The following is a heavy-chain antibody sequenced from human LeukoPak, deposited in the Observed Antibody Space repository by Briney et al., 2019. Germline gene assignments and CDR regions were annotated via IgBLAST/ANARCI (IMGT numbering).Heavy chain of an antibody. D-gene: IGHD6-19*01. CDR1: GGSFSGYY. Sequence: SETLSLTCAVYGGSFSGYYWSWIRQPPGKGLEWIGEINHSGSTNYNPSLKSRVTISVDTSKNQFSLKLRSVTAADTAVYYCARANYIAVAEYFDYWGQGTLVTVSS. V-gene: IGHV4-34*01. J-gene: IGHJ4*02. CDR3: ARANYIAVAEYFDY. CDR2: INHSGST.